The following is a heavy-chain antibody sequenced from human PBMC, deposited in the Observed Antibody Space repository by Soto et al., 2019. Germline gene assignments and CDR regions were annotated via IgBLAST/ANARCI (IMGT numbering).Heavy chain of an antibody. J-gene: IGHJ6*02. V-gene: IGHV4-59*08. CDR2: IYYSGST. D-gene: IGHD3-22*01. CDR3: ARHLAASYYDSSGYYSDDYYGMDV. Sequence: PSETLSLTCTVSGGSISSYYWSWIRQPPGKGLERIGYIYYSGSTNYNPSLKSRVTISVDTSKNQFSLKLSSVTAADTAVYYCARHLAASYYDSSGYYSDDYYGMDVWGQGTTVT. CDR1: GGSISSYY.